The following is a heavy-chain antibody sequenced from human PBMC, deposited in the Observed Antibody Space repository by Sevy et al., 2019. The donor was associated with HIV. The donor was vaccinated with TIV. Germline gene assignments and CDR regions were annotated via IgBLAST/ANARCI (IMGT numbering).Heavy chain of an antibody. CDR1: GFIFNSYT. D-gene: IGHD3-10*01. CDR2: ISGSGGTT. CDR3: ANGYGSGSPPDY. Sequence: GGSLRLSCAASGFIFNSYTMNWVRQAPGKGLEWVSAISGSGGTTYYADSVKGRFTISRDNSKKKVDLQMNSLTVEETAVYYCANGYGSGSPPDYWGQGTLVTVSS. V-gene: IGHV3-23*01. J-gene: IGHJ4*02.